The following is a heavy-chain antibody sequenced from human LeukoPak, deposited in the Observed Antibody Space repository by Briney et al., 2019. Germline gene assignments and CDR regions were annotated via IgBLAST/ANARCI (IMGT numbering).Heavy chain of an antibody. CDR2: IKQDGSEK. Sequence: PGGSLRLSCAASGFTFSSYWMSWARQAPGKGLEWVANIKQDGSEKYYVDSVKGRFTISRDNAKNSLYLQMNSLRAEDTAVYYCASGAYCGGDCYSYYWGQGTLVTVSS. CDR1: GFTFSSYW. CDR3: ASGAYCGGDCYSYY. V-gene: IGHV3-7*01. J-gene: IGHJ4*02. D-gene: IGHD2-21*02.